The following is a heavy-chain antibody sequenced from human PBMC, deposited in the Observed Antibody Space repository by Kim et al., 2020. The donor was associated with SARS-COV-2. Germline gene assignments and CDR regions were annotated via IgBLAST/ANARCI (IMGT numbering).Heavy chain of an antibody. J-gene: IGHJ6*03. CDR1: GGSTSNFY. D-gene: IGHD3-10*01. CDR3: ARRYYYGSGDSGYYYYMDV. Sequence: SETLSLTCTVSGGSTSNFYWSWIRQSPGRGLEWIGYIYHSGSANYNPSLKSRVTISIDTSKNQFSLKLSSATAADTAVYYCARRYYYGSGDSGYYYYMDVWGTGTTVTVSS. CDR2: IYHSGSA. V-gene: IGHV4-59*08.